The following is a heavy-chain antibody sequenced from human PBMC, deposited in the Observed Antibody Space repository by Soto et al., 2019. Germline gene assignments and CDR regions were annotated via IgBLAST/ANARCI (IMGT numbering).Heavy chain of an antibody. Sequence: GGSLRLSCVASGFTFSSYWMSWVRQAPGKGLEWVANIKQDGSEKYYVDSVKGRFTISRDNAKNSLYLQMNSLRAEDTAVYYCASQSQFPGILFDPWGQGTLVTVSS. CDR3: ASQSQFPGILFDP. CDR1: GFTFSSYW. D-gene: IGHD3-10*01. CDR2: IKQDGSEK. J-gene: IGHJ5*02. V-gene: IGHV3-7*01.